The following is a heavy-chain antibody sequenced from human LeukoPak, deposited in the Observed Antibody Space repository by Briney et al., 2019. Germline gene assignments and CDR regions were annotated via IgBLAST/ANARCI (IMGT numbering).Heavy chain of an antibody. Sequence: QPGRSLRLSCAASGFTFSSYGMHWVRQAPGKGLEWVAVISYDGSNKYYADSVKGRFTISRDNSKNTLYLQMNSLRAEDTAVYYCAKVVVPAAINNWFDPWGQGTLVTVSS. CDR3: AKVVVPAAINNWFDP. D-gene: IGHD2-2*02. CDR1: GFTFSSYG. J-gene: IGHJ5*02. CDR2: ISYDGSNK. V-gene: IGHV3-30*18.